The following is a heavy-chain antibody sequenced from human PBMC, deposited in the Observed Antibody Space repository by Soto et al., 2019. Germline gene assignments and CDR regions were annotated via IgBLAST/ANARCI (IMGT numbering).Heavy chain of an antibody. V-gene: IGHV1-46*03. D-gene: IGHD3-9*01. CDR3: ASLNRARGDGFDI. J-gene: IGHJ3*02. CDR2: INPSGGST. CDR1: GYTFTSYY. Sequence: ASVKVSCKASGYTFTSYYMHWVRQAPGQGLEWMGIINPSGGSTSYAQKFQGRVTMTRDTSTSTVYMELSSLRSEDTAVYYCASLNRARGDGFDIWGQGTMVTVSS.